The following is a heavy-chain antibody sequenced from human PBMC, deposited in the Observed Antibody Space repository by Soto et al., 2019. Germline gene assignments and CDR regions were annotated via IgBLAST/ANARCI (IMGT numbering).Heavy chain of an antibody. J-gene: IGHJ3*01. CDR2: IGGTDGDSDGVP. CDR1: GFISNNYA. CDR3: VKRGRNWGAFDF. D-gene: IGHD7-27*01. Sequence: VQLLESGGDLVQPGGSLRLSCVASGFISNNYAMSLVRQAPGKGLEWVSTIGGTDGDSDGVPWYEDSVKGRFTVSRDSSATTLFLPMDTLRAEDSALYYCVKRGRNWGAFDFWGQGTTVVVSS. V-gene: IGHV3-23*01.